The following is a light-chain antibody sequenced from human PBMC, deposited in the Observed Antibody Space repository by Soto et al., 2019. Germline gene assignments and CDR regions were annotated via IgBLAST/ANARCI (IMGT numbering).Light chain of an antibody. CDR2: AAS. Sequence: IQMTQSPSSLSVSVTDRVTITCRASQDIGNDLGWYQQRPGEAPELLLYAASTLRSGVPSRFSGRGSGTQFTLTISSLQPDDFATYYCQHYNSYSEAFGQGTKVELK. CDR1: QDIGND. J-gene: IGKJ1*01. CDR3: QHYNSYSEA. V-gene: IGKV1-17*01.